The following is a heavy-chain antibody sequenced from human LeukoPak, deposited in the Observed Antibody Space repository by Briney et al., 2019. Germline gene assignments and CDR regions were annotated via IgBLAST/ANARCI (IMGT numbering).Heavy chain of an antibody. CDR2: IYWDDDK. CDR3: AHKGGTLTTYWYFDL. CDR1: GFSLSTSGVA. V-gene: IGHV2-5*02. D-gene: IGHD4-17*01. Sequence: SGPTLVKPTQTLTLTCTFSGFSLSTSGVAVGWIRQPPGKALERLALIYWDDDKRYSPSLKSRLTITKDTSKNQVVLTMTNMDPVDTATYYCAHKGGTLTTYWYFDLWGRGTLVTVSS. J-gene: IGHJ2*01.